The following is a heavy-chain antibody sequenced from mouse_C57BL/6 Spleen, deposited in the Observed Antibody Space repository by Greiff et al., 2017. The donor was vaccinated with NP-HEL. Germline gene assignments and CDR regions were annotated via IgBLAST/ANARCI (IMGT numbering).Heavy chain of an antibody. V-gene: IGHV5-17*01. D-gene: IGHD2-5*01. J-gene: IGHJ4*01. Sequence: EVMLVESGGGLVKPGGSLKLSCAASGFTFSDYGMHWVRQAPEKGLEWVAYISSGSSTIYYADTVKGRFTISRDNAKNTLFLQMTSLRSEDTAMYYCVRHSNSDAMDYWGQGTSVTVSS. CDR3: VRHSNSDAMDY. CDR2: ISSGSSTI. CDR1: GFTFSDYG.